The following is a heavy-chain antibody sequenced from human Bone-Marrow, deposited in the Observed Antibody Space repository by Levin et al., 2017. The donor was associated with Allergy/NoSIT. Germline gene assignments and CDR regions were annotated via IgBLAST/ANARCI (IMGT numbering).Heavy chain of an antibody. CDR1: GFRFSSYW. Sequence: GSLRLSCAASGFRFSSYWMYWVRQAPGKGLVWVCRINSDGSTIDYADSVKGRFTVSRDNAKNTLYLQMNSLRAEDRAMYYCARMDMTTAESFDVWGRGTMVTVSS. D-gene: IGHD1-14*01. CDR3: ARMDMTTAESFDV. V-gene: IGHV3-74*01. CDR2: INSDGSTI. J-gene: IGHJ3*01.